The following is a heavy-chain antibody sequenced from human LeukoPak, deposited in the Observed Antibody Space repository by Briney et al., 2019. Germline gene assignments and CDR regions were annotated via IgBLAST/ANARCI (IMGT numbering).Heavy chain of an antibody. Sequence: SETLSLTCAVSGGSISSGGYSWSWIRQPPGKGLEWIGYIYYSGSTYYNPSLKSRVTISVDTSKNQFSLKLSSVTAADTAVYYCARGVGGPALRFLEWPDYYYYYMDVWGKGTTVTVSS. CDR3: ARGVGGPALRFLEWPDYYYYYMDV. J-gene: IGHJ6*03. CDR1: GGSISSGGYS. V-gene: IGHV4-30-4*07. D-gene: IGHD3-3*01. CDR2: IYYSGST.